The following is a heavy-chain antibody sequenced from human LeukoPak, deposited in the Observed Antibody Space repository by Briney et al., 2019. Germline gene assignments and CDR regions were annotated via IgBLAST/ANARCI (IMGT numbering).Heavy chain of an antibody. V-gene: IGHV4-59*01. Sequence: SETLSLTCTVSGGSISNYYWSWIRQPPGKGLEWIGYIYHDGSTKYNPALKSRVTITVDTSKSQFSLKLSSVTAADTAVYYCAREAPLWSGSNYYYYMDVWGKGTTVTVSS. CDR1: GGSISNYY. CDR2: IYHDGST. CDR3: AREAPLWSGSNYYYYMDV. D-gene: IGHD3-3*01. J-gene: IGHJ6*03.